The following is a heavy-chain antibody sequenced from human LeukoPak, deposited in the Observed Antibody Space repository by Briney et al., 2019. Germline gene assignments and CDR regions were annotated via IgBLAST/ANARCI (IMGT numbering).Heavy chain of an antibody. J-gene: IGHJ6*03. V-gene: IGHV3-23*01. CDR3: AKRAVRGVEFYYMDV. CDR1: GFTFSPYA. CDR2: ISSSGGIA. Sequence: GGSLRLSCVASGFTFSPYAMSWVRQAPGKGLEWVSAISSSGGIADYADSVKGRFTISRDNSKNTLYLQMNSLRAEDTAVYYCAKRAVRGVEFYYMDVWGKGTTVTISS. D-gene: IGHD3-10*01.